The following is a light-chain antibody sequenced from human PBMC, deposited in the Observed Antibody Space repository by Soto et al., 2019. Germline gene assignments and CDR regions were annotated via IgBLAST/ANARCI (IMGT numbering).Light chain of an antibody. J-gene: IGKJ5*01. CDR2: AAS. CDR3: HHFNIFPLT. Sequence: PLTPSPSSLSASVGDRVTITCRASQGISSHLAWYQQKPGKAPKLLIYAASTLQIGVPSRFSGSGSGTDFTLTLRSMQPEDLVIYYCHHFNIFPLTFGQGTRLEIK. CDR1: QGISSH. V-gene: IGKV1-9*01.